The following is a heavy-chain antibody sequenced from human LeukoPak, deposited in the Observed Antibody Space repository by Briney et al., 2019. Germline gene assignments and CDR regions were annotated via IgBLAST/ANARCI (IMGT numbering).Heavy chain of an antibody. D-gene: IGHD4-17*01. CDR3: ATDSDGVHVGDYPYYFDY. CDR1: GYTLTELS. J-gene: IGHJ4*02. CDR2: FDPEDGET. Sequence: ASVKASCKVSGYTLTELSMHWVRQSPGKGLEWMGGFDPEDGETIYAQKFQGRVTMTEDTSTDTAYMELSSLRSEDTAVYYCATDSDGVHVGDYPYYFDYWGQGTLVTVSS. V-gene: IGHV1-24*01.